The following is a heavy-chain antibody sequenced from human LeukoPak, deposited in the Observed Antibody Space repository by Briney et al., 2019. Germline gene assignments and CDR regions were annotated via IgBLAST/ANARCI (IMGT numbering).Heavy chain of an antibody. V-gene: IGHV4-4*07. D-gene: IGHD6-19*01. Sequence: SETLSLTCTVSGGSIRSYYWSWIRQPAGKGLEWIGRVYSSGSTDYNPSLKSRVTMSVDTSKNQFSLKVTSVTAADTAMYYCARDQSSGYNWFAPWGQGTLVTVSS. CDR2: VYSSGST. CDR3: ARDQSSGYNWFAP. J-gene: IGHJ5*02. CDR1: GGSIRSYY.